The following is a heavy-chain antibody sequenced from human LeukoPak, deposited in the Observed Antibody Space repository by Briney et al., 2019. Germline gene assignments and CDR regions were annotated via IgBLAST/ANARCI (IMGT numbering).Heavy chain of an antibody. CDR3: ARKDSSLRTFDY. CDR2: IKEDGSEK. V-gene: IGHV3-7*01. CDR1: GFSFSSYW. J-gene: IGHJ4*02. D-gene: IGHD3-22*01. Sequence: GGSLRLSCAASGFSFSSYWMSWVRQAPGKGLEWVANIKEDGSEKNYVDSVKGRFTISRDNAKNSLYLQMNSLRAEDTAVYYCARKDSSLRTFDYWGQGTLVTVSS.